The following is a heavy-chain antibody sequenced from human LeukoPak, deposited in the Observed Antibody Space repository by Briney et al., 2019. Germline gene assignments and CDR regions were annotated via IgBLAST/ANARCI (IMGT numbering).Heavy chain of an antibody. J-gene: IGHJ6*03. V-gene: IGHV4-39*07. CDR2: INDSGST. CDR1: GGSISSSSYY. CDR3: ARAYYYYMDV. Sequence: PSETLSLTCTVSGGSISSSSYYWGWIRQPPGKGLEWIGEINDSGSTYYNPSLRSRVTMSIDTSKNQFSLKLTSVTAADTAVYYCARAYYYYMDVWGKGTTVTVSS.